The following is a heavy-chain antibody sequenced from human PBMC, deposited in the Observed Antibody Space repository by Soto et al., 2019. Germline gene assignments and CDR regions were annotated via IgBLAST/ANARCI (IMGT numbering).Heavy chain of an antibody. V-gene: IGHV1-69*08. Sequence: QVQLVHSGAEVKKPGSSVSVSCKASGTIFSSYTISWVRQAPGQGLEWMGRIIPILGETNSAQKFQGRVTLTADKSTNTAYMQLNSLRLEDTAVYYCARGLGGRMDDWGQGTTVTVSS. J-gene: IGHJ6*02. CDR2: IIPILGET. CDR1: GTIFSSYT. CDR3: ARGLGGRMDD. D-gene: IGHD3-16*01.